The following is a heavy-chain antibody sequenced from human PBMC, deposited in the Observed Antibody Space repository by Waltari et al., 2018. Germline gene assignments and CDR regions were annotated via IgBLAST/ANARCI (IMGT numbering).Heavy chain of an antibody. CDR3: ARRIMITFGGVIVIAGWFDP. Sequence: QLQLQESGPGLVKPSETLSLTCTVSGGSISSSSYYWGWIRQPPGKGLEWIGSIYYRGSTYYNPSLKSRVTISVDTSKNQFSLKLSSVTAADTAVYYCARRIMITFGGVIVIAGWFDPWGQGTLVTVSS. J-gene: IGHJ5*02. D-gene: IGHD3-16*02. V-gene: IGHV4-39*01. CDR1: GGSISSSSYY. CDR2: IYYRGST.